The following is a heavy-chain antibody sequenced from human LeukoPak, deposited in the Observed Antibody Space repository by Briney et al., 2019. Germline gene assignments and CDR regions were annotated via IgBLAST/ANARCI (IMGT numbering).Heavy chain of an antibody. CDR3: AKGTEDEWELLSPSFDY. D-gene: IGHD1-26*01. J-gene: IGHJ4*02. Sequence: VKVSCKASGYTFTSYDINWVRQATGQGLEWMGWMNPNSGNTGYAQKFQGRVTITRNTPISTAYMELSSLRAEDTAVYYCAKGTEDEWELLSPSFDYWGQGTLVTVSS. CDR1: GYTFTSYD. CDR2: MNPNSGNT. V-gene: IGHV1-8*03.